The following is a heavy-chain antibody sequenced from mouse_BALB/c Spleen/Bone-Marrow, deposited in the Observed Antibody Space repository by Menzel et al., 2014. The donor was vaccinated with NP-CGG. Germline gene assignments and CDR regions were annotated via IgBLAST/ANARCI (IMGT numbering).Heavy chain of an antibody. Sequence: VQLQQSGAELVRPGTSVKVSCKASGYAFTNYLIDWVKQRPGQGLEWIGVINPGSGATNCNENFKGKATLTADKSSSTPYMQLSSLTSDDSAVYFCARRLTGTLYFDYWGQGTTLTVSS. CDR3: ARRLTGTLYFDY. V-gene: IGHV1-54*03. J-gene: IGHJ2*01. D-gene: IGHD4-1*01. CDR2: INPGSGAT. CDR1: GYAFTNYL.